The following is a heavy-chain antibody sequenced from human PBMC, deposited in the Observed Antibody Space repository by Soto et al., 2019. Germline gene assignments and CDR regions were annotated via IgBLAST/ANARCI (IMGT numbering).Heavy chain of an antibody. Sequence: ASVKVSCKASGYTFTSYAMHWVCQAPGQRLEWMGWINAGNGNTKYSQKLQARVTMTTDTSTSTAYMELRSLRSDDTAVYYCARPRGYSSGFDYWGQGTLVTVSP. D-gene: IGHD5-18*01. CDR3: ARPRGYSSGFDY. J-gene: IGHJ4*02. V-gene: IGHV1-3*01. CDR2: INAGNGNT. CDR1: GYTFTSYA.